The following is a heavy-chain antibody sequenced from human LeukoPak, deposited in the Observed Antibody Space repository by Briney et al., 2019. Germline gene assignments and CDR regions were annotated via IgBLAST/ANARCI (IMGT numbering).Heavy chain of an antibody. J-gene: IGHJ5*02. Sequence: SETLSLTFSVYWGSFSGYYCSGIRQPPGKGVEWGGEINHSGSTNYDASLKSRVTIIVDASKSQFALKLSSVTAADTAVYYCARGRGAHRANWLQPWGQGTLVTVSS. V-gene: IGHV4-34*01. CDR1: WGSFSGYY. CDR2: INHSGST. CDR3: ARGRGAHRANWLQP.